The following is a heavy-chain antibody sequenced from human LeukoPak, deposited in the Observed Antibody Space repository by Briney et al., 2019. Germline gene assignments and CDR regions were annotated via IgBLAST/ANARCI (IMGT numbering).Heavy chain of an antibody. V-gene: IGHV3-53*01. CDR2: IYNGGST. D-gene: IGHD4-17*01. CDR3: ARAVSNDYAAH. J-gene: IGHJ4*02. Sequence: PGRSLRLSCAASGFTVSNNYMSWVRQAPGKGLEWVSIIYNGGSTYYADSVKGRFTMSRDNSKNTLYLQMNSLRAEDTAVYYCARAVSNDYAAHWGQGTLVTVSS. CDR1: GFTVSNNY.